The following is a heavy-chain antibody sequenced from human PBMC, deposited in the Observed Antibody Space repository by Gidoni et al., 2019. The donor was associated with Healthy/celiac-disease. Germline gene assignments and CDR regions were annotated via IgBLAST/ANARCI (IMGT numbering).Heavy chain of an antibody. CDR1: GFTFSSYG. V-gene: IGHV3-30*18. Sequence: QVQLVESGGGVVQPGRSLRLSCAASGFTFSSYGMHWVRQAPGKGLEWVAVISYDGSNKYYADSVKGRFTISRDNSKNTLYLQMNSLRAEDTAVYYCAKGGTSGSGWAYYFDYWGQGTLVTVSS. D-gene: IGHD6-19*01. CDR3: AKGGTSGSGWAYYFDY. J-gene: IGHJ4*02. CDR2: ISYDGSNK.